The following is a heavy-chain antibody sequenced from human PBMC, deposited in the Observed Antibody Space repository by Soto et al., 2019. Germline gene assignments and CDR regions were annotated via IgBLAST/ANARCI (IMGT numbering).Heavy chain of an antibody. Sequence: PSETLSLTCPVSGGSVGSSSYYWGWVRQPPGKGLEWIGSVYYSGSTYYNPSLEGRVTISVDKFKNQFPLKLMSLSAAETAVYYCGRLEGLATISSYFDYWGQGAPVTVSS. V-gene: IGHV4-39*01. D-gene: IGHD3-9*01. J-gene: IGHJ4*02. CDR1: GGSVGSSSYY. CDR3: GRLEGLATISSYFDY. CDR2: VYYSGST.